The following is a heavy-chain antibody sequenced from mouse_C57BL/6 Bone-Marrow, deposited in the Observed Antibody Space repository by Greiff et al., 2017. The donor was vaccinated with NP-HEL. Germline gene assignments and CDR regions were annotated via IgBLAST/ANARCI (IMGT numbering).Heavy chain of an antibody. D-gene: IGHD2-3*01. J-gene: IGHJ1*03. CDR2: IWNGGGT. V-gene: IGHV2-9-1*01. CDR3: ARKGDGYFYWYFDV. Sequence: VQLQESGPGLVAPSQSLSITCTVSGFSLTSYAISWVRQPPGKGLEWLGVIWNGGGTNYNSALKSRQSISKDNSKSQVFLKMNSLQTDDTARYYCARKGDGYFYWYFDVWGTGTTVTVSS. CDR1: GFSLTSYA.